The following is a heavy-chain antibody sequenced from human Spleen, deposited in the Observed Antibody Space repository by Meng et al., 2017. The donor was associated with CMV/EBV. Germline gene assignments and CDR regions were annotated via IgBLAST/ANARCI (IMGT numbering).Heavy chain of an antibody. Sequence: GSLRLSCTVSGGSVSSAGYYWSWIRQPPGKGLEWIGHIYDSGSTNHNPSLKSRVTISVDTSKNQFSLNLSSVTAADTAVYYCARAPGSFWSGYFQHWGQGTLVTVSS. CDR1: GGSVSSAGYY. CDR2: IYDSGST. V-gene: IGHV4-61*08. J-gene: IGHJ1*01. CDR3: ARAPGSFWSGYFQH. D-gene: IGHD3-3*01.